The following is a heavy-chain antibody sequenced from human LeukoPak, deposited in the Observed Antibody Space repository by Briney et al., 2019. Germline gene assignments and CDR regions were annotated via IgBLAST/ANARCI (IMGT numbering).Heavy chain of an antibody. CDR1: GFTFSSYA. CDR2: ISYDGSNK. D-gene: IGHD5-12*01. Sequence: GGSLRLSCAASGFTFSSYAMHWVRQAPGKGLEWVAVISYDGSNKYYADSVKGRFTISGDNSKNTLYLQMNSLRAEDTAVYYCARGYGSGYDWYYYGMDVWGQGTTVTVSS. J-gene: IGHJ6*02. V-gene: IGHV3-30*04. CDR3: ARGYGSGYDWYYYGMDV.